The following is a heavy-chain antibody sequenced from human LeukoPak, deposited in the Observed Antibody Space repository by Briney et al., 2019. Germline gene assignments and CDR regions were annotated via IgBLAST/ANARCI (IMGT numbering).Heavy chain of an antibody. V-gene: IGHV4-31*03. CDR3: ARTYSYGDNWFDP. J-gene: IGHJ5*02. CDR2: IYYSGST. D-gene: IGHD5-18*01. Sequence: SQTLSLTCTVSGGSISSGGYYWSWIRQHPGKGLEWIGYIYYSGSTYYSPSLKSRVTISVDTSKNQFSLKLSSVTAADTAVYYCARTYSYGDNWFDPWGQGTLVTVSS. CDR1: GGSISSGGYY.